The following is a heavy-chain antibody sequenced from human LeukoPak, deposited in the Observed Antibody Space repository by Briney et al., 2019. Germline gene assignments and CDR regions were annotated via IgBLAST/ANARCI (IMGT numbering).Heavy chain of an antibody. Sequence: SVKVSCKASGGSFSNYAFSWVRQAPGQGLEWMGRITPIVDIATYIQKFQGRVTITANKFTSTAYMELSSLRSEDTAVYYCARVRAGDTRDFDFWGQGTLVTVSS. D-gene: IGHD3-10*01. CDR2: ITPIVDIA. CDR3: ARVRAGDTRDFDF. CDR1: GGSFSNYA. J-gene: IGHJ4*02. V-gene: IGHV1-69*04.